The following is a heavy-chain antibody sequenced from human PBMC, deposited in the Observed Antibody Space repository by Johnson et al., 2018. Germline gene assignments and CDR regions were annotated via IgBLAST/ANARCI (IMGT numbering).Heavy chain of an antibody. CDR2: ISITGTTI. J-gene: IGHJ6*03. CDR3: SRLGSSTYYYYYYMDV. V-gene: IGHV3-11*04. Sequence: QVQLVESGGGLVKPGGSLRLSCAASGFTFSDYYMSWIRQAPGKGVEWVSYISITGTTIYYADSVKGRFTISRDNAKNSLFLQMNSLRDEGTAVYYCSRLGSSTYYYYYYMDVWGKGTTVTVSS. CDR1: GFTFSDYY. D-gene: IGHD2-2*01.